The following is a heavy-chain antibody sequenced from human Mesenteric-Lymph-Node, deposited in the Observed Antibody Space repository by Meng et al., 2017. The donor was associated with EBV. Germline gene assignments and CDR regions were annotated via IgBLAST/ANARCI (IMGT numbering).Heavy chain of an antibody. Sequence: QGQLVQYGAEVKKHGASGKVSCKASGYRFNTYGISWVRQAPGQGLEWMGWISADNGNTIFAQKFQGRVTMTADSSTSTAYMEVTSLTSDDTAVYYCASGNSGINFDYWGQGTLVTVSS. CDR2: ISADNGNT. V-gene: IGHV1-18*01. D-gene: IGHD4-23*01. J-gene: IGHJ4*02. CDR1: GYRFNTYG. CDR3: ASGNSGINFDY.